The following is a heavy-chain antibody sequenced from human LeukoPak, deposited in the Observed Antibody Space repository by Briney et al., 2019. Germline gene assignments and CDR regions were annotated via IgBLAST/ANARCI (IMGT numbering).Heavy chain of an antibody. J-gene: IGHJ5*02. CDR1: GGSITSGNYY. CDR2: IYSSGST. Sequence: PSETLSLTCTVSGGSITSGNYYWSWIRQPARKGPEWIGRIYSSGSTDYNPSLKSRATILVDRSKNQFSLRLSSVTAADTAVYYCARTVVVPAARWFDPWGQGTLVTVSS. CDR3: ARTVVVPAARWFDP. D-gene: IGHD2-2*01. V-gene: IGHV4-61*02.